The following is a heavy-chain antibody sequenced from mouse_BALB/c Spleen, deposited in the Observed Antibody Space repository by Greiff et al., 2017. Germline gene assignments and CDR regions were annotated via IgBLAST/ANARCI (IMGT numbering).Heavy chain of an antibody. D-gene: IGHD2-2*01. J-gene: IGHJ2*01. V-gene: IGHV1-67*01. CDR1: GYTFTDYA. Sequence: QVQLQQSGPELVRPGESVKISCKGSGYTFTDYAMHWVKQSHAKSLEWIGVISIYYDNTNYNQKFKGKATMTVDKSSSTAYMQLSSPTSEDSAVYYCTRLGLRLDFDYWGQGTTLTVSS. CDR2: ISIYYDNT. CDR3: TRLGLRLDFDY.